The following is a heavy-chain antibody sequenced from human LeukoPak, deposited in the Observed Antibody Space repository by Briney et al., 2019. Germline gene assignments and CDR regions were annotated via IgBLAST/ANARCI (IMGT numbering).Heavy chain of an antibody. CDR2: IIPIFGTA. V-gene: IGHV1-69*13. J-gene: IGHJ3*02. D-gene: IGHD3-22*01. CDR1: GGTFSSYA. Sequence: SVKVSCKASGGTFSSYAISWVRQAPGQGLEWMGGIIPIFGTANYAQKFQGRVTITADESTSTAYMELSSLRSEDTAVYYCARGNSITMIVVAPSYAFGIWGQGTMVTVSS. CDR3: ARGNSITMIVVAPSYAFGI.